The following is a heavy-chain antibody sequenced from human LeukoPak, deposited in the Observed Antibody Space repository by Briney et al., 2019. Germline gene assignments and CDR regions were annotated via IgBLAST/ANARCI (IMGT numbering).Heavy chain of an antibody. CDR2: ISDNGGNT. V-gene: IGHV3-23*01. Sequence: PGGSLRLSCAASGFTFPNYVMSWVRQAPGKGLEWVSSISDNGGNTYYADSVKGRFTISRDNSKNTLYLQMNSLKTEDTAVYYCTTRGGSFSIFDYWGQGTLVTVSS. J-gene: IGHJ4*02. D-gene: IGHD1-26*01. CDR1: GFTFPNYV. CDR3: TTRGGSFSIFDY.